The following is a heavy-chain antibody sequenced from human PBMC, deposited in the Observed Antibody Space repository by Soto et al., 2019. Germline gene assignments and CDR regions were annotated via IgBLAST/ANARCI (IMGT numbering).Heavy chain of an antibody. CDR3: TRQTDAVQWLVVPTDYNFDY. CDR2: IRSKANSYAT. CDR1: GFTFSGSA. V-gene: IGHV3-73*01. D-gene: IGHD6-19*01. J-gene: IGHJ4*02. Sequence: GGSLRLSCAASGFTFSGSAMHWVRQASGKGLEWVGRIRSKANSYATAYAASVKGRFTISRDDSMNTAYLRMNSLKTEDTAVYFCTRQTDAVQWLVVPTDYNFDYWGQGTLVTVSS.